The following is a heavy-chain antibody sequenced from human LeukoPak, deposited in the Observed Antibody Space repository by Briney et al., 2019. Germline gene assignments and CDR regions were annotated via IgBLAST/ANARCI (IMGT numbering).Heavy chain of an antibody. Sequence: SETLSLTCTVSGGPISSYQWSWIRQPPGKGLEWIGYIYYTGSTNYNPSLKSRVTISLDTSKNQFSLKLSSVTAADTAVYYCARRTTVTPIWFDPWGQGTRVTVSS. CDR3: ARRTTVTPIWFDP. V-gene: IGHV4-59*08. J-gene: IGHJ5*02. CDR1: GGPISSYQ. CDR2: IYYTGST. D-gene: IGHD4-17*01.